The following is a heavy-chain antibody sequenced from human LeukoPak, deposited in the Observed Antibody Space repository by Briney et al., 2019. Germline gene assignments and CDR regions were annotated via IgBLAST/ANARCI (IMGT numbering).Heavy chain of an antibody. V-gene: IGHV1-24*01. CDR3: ATDLRCSSTSCWGSY. D-gene: IGHD2-2*01. CDR2: FDPEDGET. CDR1: GYTLTELS. J-gene: IGHJ4*02. Sequence: ASVKVSCKVSGYTLTELSMHWVRQAPGKGLEWIGGFDPEDGETIYAQKFQGRVTMTEDTSTDTAYMELSSLRSEDTAVYYCATDLRCSSTSCWGSYWGQGTLVTVSS.